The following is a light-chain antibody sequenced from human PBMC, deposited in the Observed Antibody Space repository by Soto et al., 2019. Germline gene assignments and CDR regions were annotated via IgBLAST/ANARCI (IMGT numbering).Light chain of an antibody. J-gene: IGLJ1*01. Sequence: QSVLTQPPSVSVAPGQKVTISCSGSSSNIGNNYVSWYQQLPGTAPKLLIYENYKRPSVIPNRFSGAKSATSATLVITGLQTGDEADYYCGTWDSSLSAYVSGPGTKVTVL. CDR1: SSNIGNNY. CDR2: ENY. CDR3: GTWDSSLSAYV. V-gene: IGLV1-51*02.